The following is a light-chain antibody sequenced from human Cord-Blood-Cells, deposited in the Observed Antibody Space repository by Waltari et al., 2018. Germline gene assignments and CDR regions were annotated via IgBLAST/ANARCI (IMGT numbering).Light chain of an antibody. CDR1: SRDVGGYNY. CDR2: DVS. CDR3: SSYTSSSTWV. J-gene: IGLJ3*02. V-gene: IGLV2-14*01. Sequence: QSALPQPASVSGSPGQSITISCTRTSRDVGGYNYVSWYQQHPGKAPKLMIYDVSNRPSGVSNRFSGSKSGNTASLTISGLQAEDEADYYCSSYTSSSTWVFGGGTKLTVL.